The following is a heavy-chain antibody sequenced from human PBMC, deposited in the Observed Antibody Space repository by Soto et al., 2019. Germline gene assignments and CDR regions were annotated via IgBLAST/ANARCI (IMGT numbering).Heavy chain of an antibody. CDR3: ARDSLPDYGMDV. CDR2: IIPIFGTT. CDR1: GGTFTSYA. Sequence: QVQPVQSGDEVKKPGSSVTLSCKASGGTFTSYAISWVRQAPGQGLEWMGGIIPIFGTTYYEQKFQGRVTITADESTSTAYMELTSLRSEDTAFYRCARDSLPDYGMDVWGQGTTVTVSS. J-gene: IGHJ6*02. V-gene: IGHV1-69*01.